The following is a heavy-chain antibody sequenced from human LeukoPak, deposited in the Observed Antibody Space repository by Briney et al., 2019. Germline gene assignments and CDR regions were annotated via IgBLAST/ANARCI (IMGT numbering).Heavy chain of an antibody. CDR1: GGSFSGYY. CDR2: INHSGST. D-gene: IGHD3-22*01. CDR3: ASRLIEYYDSSGYYP. V-gene: IGHV4-34*01. J-gene: IGHJ5*02. Sequence: PSVTLSLTCAVYGGSFSGYYWSWIRQPPGKGLEWIGEINHSGSTNYNPSLKSRVTISVDTSKNQFSLKLSSVTAADTAVYYCASRLIEYYDSSGYYPWGQGTLVTVSS.